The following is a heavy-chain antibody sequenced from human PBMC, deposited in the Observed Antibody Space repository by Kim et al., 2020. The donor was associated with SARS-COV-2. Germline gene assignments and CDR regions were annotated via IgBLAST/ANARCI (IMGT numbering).Heavy chain of an antibody. CDR1: GGSFSGYY. Sequence: SETLSLTCAVYGGSFSGYYWSWIRQPPGKGLEWIGEINHSGSTNYNPSLKSRVTISVDTSKNQFSLKLSSVTAADTAVYYCARDVRQRITIFGVVIKGYYFDYWGQGTLVTVSS. J-gene: IGHJ4*02. V-gene: IGHV4-34*01. D-gene: IGHD3-3*01. CDR2: INHSGST. CDR3: ARDVRQRITIFGVVIKGYYFDY.